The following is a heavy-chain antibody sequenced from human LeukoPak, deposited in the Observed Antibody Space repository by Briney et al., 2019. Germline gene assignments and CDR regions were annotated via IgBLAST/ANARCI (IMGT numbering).Heavy chain of an antibody. J-gene: IGHJ3*02. V-gene: IGHV3-33*01. CDR2: IWYGGSNK. D-gene: IGHD3-9*01. CDR1: GFTFSSYG. CDR3: ARASVLRYFDWLLFDAFDI. Sequence: GGSLRLSCAASGFTFSSYGMHWVRQAPGKGLEWVAVIWYGGSNKYYADSVKGRFTISRDNSKNTLYLQMNSLRAEDTAVYYCARASVLRYFDWLLFDAFDIWGQGTMVTVPS.